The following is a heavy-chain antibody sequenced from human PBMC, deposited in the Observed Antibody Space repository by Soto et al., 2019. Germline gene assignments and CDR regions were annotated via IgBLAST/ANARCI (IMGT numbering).Heavy chain of an antibody. CDR2: ISGSGSNT. D-gene: IGHD3-10*01. V-gene: IGHV3-23*01. CDR1: ELTFNNYA. J-gene: IGHJ4*02. CDR3: AKVMNYGSGSYFTQFDY. Sequence: EVQLLESGGGLVQPGGSLRLSCAVSELTFNNYAMTWVRQAPGKGLEWVSAISGSGSNTYYADSVKGRFTISRDNSKNTLYLQMNSLRAEDTAVYYCAKVMNYGSGSYFTQFDYWGQGTLVTVSS.